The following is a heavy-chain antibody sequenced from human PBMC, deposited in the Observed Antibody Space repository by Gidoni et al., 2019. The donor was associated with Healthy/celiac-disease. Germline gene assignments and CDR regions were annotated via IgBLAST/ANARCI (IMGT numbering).Heavy chain of an antibody. CDR1: GGSIISSY. CDR3: ARTIVVVPAAIVYFQH. J-gene: IGHJ1*01. CDR2: IYYSGST. D-gene: IGHD2-2*01. V-gene: IGHV4-59*01. Sequence: QVQLQESGPGLVKPSETLSLTCTVSGGSIISSYWSWIRQPPGKGLEWIGYIYYSGSTNYNPSLKSRVTISVDTSKNQFSLKLSSVTAADTAVYYCARTIVVVPAAIVYFQHWGQGTLVTVSS.